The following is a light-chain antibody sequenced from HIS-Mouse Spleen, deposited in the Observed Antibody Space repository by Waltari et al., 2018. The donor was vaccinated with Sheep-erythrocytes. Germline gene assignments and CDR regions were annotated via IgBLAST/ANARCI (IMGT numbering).Light chain of an antibody. CDR1: QSVSSSY. Sequence: EIVLTQSPGTLSLSPGERATLSCRASQSVSSSYLAWYQQKPGQAPRLLIYGASSRATAIPDRFSGSGSGTDFTLTISRLETEDFAVYYCQQYGSSLRTFGQGTKVEIK. CDR2: GAS. V-gene: IGKV3-20*01. CDR3: QQYGSSLRT. J-gene: IGKJ1*01.